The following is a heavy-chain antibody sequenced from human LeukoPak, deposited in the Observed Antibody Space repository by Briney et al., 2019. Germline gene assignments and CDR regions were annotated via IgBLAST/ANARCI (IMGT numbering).Heavy chain of an antibody. CDR3: ARGGTYLSAFDI. CDR1: GFTVSSNY. D-gene: IGHD1-26*01. CDR2: IYSGGST. Sequence: GGSLRLSCAASGFTVSSNYMSWVRQAPGKGLEWVSIIYSGGSTFYADSVKGRFTISRDNSKNTLYLQMNSLRAEDTAVYYCARGGTYLSAFDIWGQGTMVTVSS. V-gene: IGHV3-53*01. J-gene: IGHJ3*02.